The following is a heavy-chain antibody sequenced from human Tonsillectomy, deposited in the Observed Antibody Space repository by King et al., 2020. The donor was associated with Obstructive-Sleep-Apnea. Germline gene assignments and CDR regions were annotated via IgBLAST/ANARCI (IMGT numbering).Heavy chain of an antibody. CDR3: ASGPHDFWSAFQWEDY. CDR2: ITSSSGYI. J-gene: IGHJ4*02. V-gene: IGHV3-21*01. D-gene: IGHD3-3*01. Sequence: GQLVQSGGGLVKPGGSLRLSCAASGFTFSSYSMNWVRQAPGKGLEWVSSITSSSGYIYYADSVRGRFTISRDNAKNSLYLQMSSLRAEDTAVYYCASGPHDFWSAFQWEDYWGQGTLVTVSS. CDR1: GFTFSSYS.